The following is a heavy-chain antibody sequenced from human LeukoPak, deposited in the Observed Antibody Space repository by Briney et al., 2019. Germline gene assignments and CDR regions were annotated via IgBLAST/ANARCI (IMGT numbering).Heavy chain of an antibody. CDR1: GGSFSGYY. V-gene: IGHV4-34*01. D-gene: IGHD6-19*01. CDR2: INHSGST. Sequence: PSETLSLTCAVYGGSFSGYYWSWIRQPPGKGLEWIGEINHSGSTNYNPSLKSRVTISVDTSKNQFSLKLSSVTAADTAVYYCARDSLSMAVAGTSKSYYYYYGMDVWGQGTTVTVSS. CDR3: ARDSLSMAVAGTSKSYYYYYGMDV. J-gene: IGHJ6*02.